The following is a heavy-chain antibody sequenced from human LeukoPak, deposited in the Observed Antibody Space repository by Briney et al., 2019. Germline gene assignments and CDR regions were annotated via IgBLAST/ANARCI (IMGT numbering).Heavy chain of an antibody. D-gene: IGHD3-3*01. Sequence: SQTLPLTCAISGDSVSSNSAAWNWIRQSPSRGLEWLGRTYYRSKWYNDYAVSVKSRITINPDTSKNQFSLQLNSVTPEDTAVYYCARGQRRITIFGAYYYMDVWGKGTTVTVSS. V-gene: IGHV6-1*01. CDR1: GDSVSSNSAA. CDR2: TYYRSKWYN. CDR3: ARGQRRITIFGAYYYMDV. J-gene: IGHJ6*03.